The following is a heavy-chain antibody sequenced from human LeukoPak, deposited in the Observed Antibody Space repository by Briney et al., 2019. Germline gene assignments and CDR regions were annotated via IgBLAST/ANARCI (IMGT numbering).Heavy chain of an antibody. V-gene: IGHV1-2*02. Sequence: ASVKVSCKASGYTFTGYYMHWVRQAPGQGLEWMGWINPNSGGTNYAQKFQGTVTMTRDTSINTAYMDLRRLRSDDTALYYCARGVSVAGMWYFDYWGQGTLVTVSS. D-gene: IGHD6-19*01. CDR2: INPNSGGT. CDR1: GYTFTGYY. J-gene: IGHJ4*02. CDR3: ARGVSVAGMWYFDY.